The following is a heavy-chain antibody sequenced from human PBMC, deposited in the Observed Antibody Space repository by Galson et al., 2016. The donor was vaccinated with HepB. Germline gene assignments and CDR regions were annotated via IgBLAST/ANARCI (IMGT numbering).Heavy chain of an antibody. CDR2: ISYDGSHK. V-gene: IGHV3-30*18. Sequence: SLRLSCAASGFTFSIHAMTWVRQAPGQGLEWVAVISYDGSHKYYAASVKGRFTISRDNSKNTLSLQMNSLRAEDTAVYYCAKNDILAGYSAFDYWGQGTLVTVSS. CDR3: AKNDILAGYSAFDY. D-gene: IGHD3-9*01. J-gene: IGHJ4*02. CDR1: GFTFSIHA.